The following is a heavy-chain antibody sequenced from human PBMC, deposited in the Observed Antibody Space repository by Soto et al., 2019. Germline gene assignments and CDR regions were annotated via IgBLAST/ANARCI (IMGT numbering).Heavy chain of an antibody. CDR2: ISSYGSDT. D-gene: IGHD3-16*01. Sequence: GGSLRLACAASGFTFSRYWMHWVRQAPGKGLVWVSRISSYGSDTHYADSVKGRFTISRDNAKNTLYLQMNSLRADDTAVYYCASNYAYAEGYYWYGIDVWGQGTTVTVSS. CDR3: ASNYAYAEGYYWYGIDV. CDR1: GFTFSRYW. V-gene: IGHV3-74*01. J-gene: IGHJ6*02.